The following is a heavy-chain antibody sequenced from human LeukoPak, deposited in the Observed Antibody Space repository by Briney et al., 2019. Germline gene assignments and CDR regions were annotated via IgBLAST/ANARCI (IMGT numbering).Heavy chain of an antibody. J-gene: IGHJ4*02. CDR1: GFTFSSYA. V-gene: IGHV3-23*01. Sequence: PGGSLRLSCAVSGFTFSSYAMSWVRQAPGKGLEWVSGISISGGNTYYADSVNGRFTTSRDNSKNALYLQMNSLRAEDTAVYYCAKDGESRYYYDSGSYFFDYWGQGTLVTVSS. D-gene: IGHD3-10*01. CDR2: ISISGGNT. CDR3: AKDGESRYYYDSGSYFFDY.